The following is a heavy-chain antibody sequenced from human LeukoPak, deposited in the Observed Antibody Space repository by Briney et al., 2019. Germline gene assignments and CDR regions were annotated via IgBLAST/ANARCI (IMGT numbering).Heavy chain of an antibody. CDR1: GYTFTSYD. V-gene: IGHV1-8*02. D-gene: IGHD3-22*01. J-gene: IGHJ6*03. CDR2: MNPNSGNT. Sequence: ASVKVSCKASGYTFTSYDINWVRQATGQGLEWMGWMNPNSGNTGYAQKFQGRVTMTRNTSISTAYMELSSLRSEDTAVYYCARGIYYDSSGYYYWAYYYYYMDVWGKGTTVTISS. CDR3: ARGIYYDSSGYYYWAYYYYYMDV.